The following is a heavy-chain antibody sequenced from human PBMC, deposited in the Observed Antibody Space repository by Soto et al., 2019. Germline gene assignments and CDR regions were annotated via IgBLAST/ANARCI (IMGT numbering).Heavy chain of an antibody. V-gene: IGHV3-30*18. CDR3: AKMDV. Sequence: QVQLVESGGGVVQPGRSLRLSCAASGFTFSSYGMHWVRQAPGKGLEWVAVISYDGSNKYYADSVKGRFTISRDNSKNTLYLQMNSLRAEDTAVYYCAKMDVCGQGTTVTVSS. CDR1: GFTFSSYG. CDR2: ISYDGSNK. J-gene: IGHJ6*02.